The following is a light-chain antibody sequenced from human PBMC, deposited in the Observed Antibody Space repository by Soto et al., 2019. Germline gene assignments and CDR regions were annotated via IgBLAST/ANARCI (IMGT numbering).Light chain of an antibody. J-gene: IGKJ1*01. CDR2: DAS. Sequence: EMVMTQFPATLSVSPGERATLSCRASQSVSSNLAWYQQKPGQAPRLLIYDASTRATGVPGRFSGSGSGTEFTPTISSLQSEDFAVYYCQQYDNWPRTFGQGTKVDIK. CDR1: QSVSSN. CDR3: QQYDNWPRT. V-gene: IGKV3-15*01.